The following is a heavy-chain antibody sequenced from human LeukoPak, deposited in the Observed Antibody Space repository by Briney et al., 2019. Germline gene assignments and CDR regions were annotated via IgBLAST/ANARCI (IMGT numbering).Heavy chain of an antibody. J-gene: IGHJ3*02. D-gene: IGHD2-15*01. CDR1: GFTFSSYA. CDR3: AKDGLGYCSGGSCYSLEGEDAFDI. CDR2: ISGSGGST. Sequence: PGGSLRLSCAASGFTFSSYAMSWVRQAPGKGLEGVSAISGSGGSTYYADSVKGRFTISRDNSKNTLYLQMNSLRAEDTAVYYCAKDGLGYCSGGSCYSLEGEDAFDIWGQGTMVTVSS. V-gene: IGHV3-23*01.